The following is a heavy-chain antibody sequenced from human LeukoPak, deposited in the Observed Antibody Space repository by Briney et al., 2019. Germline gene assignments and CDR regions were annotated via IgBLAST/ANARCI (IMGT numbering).Heavy chain of an antibody. CDR1: GGTFSSYA. J-gene: IGHJ6*02. CDR3: ARGAYGDYAFYYYGMDV. CDR2: IIPIFGTA. D-gene: IGHD4-17*01. Sequence: ASVKVSCKASGGTFSSYAISWVRQAPGQGLEWMGGIIPIFGTANYAQKFQGRVTITADESTSTAYMELSSLRPEDTAVYYCARGAYGDYAFYYYGMDVWGQGTTVTVSS. V-gene: IGHV1-69*13.